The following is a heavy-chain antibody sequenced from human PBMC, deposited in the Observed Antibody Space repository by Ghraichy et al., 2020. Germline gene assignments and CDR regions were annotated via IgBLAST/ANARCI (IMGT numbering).Heavy chain of an antibody. CDR2: IKQDGSEK. CDR1: GFTFNTYY. J-gene: IGHJ4*02. D-gene: IGHD5-18*01. V-gene: IGHV3-7*04. CDR3: GRGGYIYGSNPVDY. Sequence: GGSLRLSCAASGFTFNTYYMTWVRQAPGQGLEWVANIKQDGSEKYYVESVKGRFTISRDNARDSVYLQMNSLTAEDTAVYFCGRGGYIYGSNPVDYWGQGTQVIVSS.